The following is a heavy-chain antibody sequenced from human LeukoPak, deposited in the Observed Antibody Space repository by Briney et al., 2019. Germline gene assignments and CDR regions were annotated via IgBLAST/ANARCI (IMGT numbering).Heavy chain of an antibody. CDR2: INTDGSST. V-gene: IGHV3-74*01. D-gene: IGHD1-1*01. CDR1: GFTFSSYW. CDR3: ARDSGAPPLDAAFDI. Sequence: QPGGSLRLSCAASGFTFSSYWMHWVRQAPGKGLVWVSRINTDGSSTSYADSVKGRFTISRDNAKNTLYLQMNSLRAEDTAVYYCARDSGAPPLDAAFDIWGQGTMVTVSS. J-gene: IGHJ3*02.